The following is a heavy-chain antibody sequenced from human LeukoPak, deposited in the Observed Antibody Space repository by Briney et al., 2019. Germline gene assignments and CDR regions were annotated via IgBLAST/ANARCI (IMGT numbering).Heavy chain of an antibody. CDR3: ARFRAATTRFDY. Sequence: GGSLRLSCVTSGFTFSTYAMSWVRQAPGKGLEWVSAISGSGGSTFYSDSVKGRFAISRDNSKNTLYLEMNSLRPEDTAVYYCARFRAATTRFDYWGQGTLVTVSS. V-gene: IGHV3-23*01. J-gene: IGHJ4*02. CDR2: ISGSGGST. CDR1: GFTFSTYA. D-gene: IGHD1/OR15-1a*01.